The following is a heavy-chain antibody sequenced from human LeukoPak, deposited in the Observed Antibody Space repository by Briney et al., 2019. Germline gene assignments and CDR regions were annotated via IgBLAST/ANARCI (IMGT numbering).Heavy chain of an antibody. D-gene: IGHD3-22*01. CDR3: ASQFRYYDSSGYINWFDP. Sequence: SAKVSCKASGGTFSSYAISWVRQAPGQGLEWMGRIIPIFGIANYAQKFQGRVTITADKSTSTAYMELSSLRFEDTAVYYCASQFRYYDSSGYINWFDPWGQGTLVTVSS. CDR1: GGTFSSYA. CDR2: IIPIFGIA. J-gene: IGHJ5*02. V-gene: IGHV1-69*04.